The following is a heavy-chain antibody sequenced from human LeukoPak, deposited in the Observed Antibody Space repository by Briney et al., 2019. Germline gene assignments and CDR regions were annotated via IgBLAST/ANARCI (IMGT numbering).Heavy chain of an antibody. Sequence: GASVKVSCKASGYTFIGYYMHWVRQAPGQGLEWVGWINPNSGATNYAQKFQGRVTMTRDTSISTAYMELSSLRSDDTAVFYCARVRRSDDSTGYYYYFDFWGQGTLVTVSS. V-gene: IGHV1-2*02. CDR3: ARVRRSDDSTGYYYYFDF. J-gene: IGHJ4*02. D-gene: IGHD3-22*01. CDR1: GYTFIGYY. CDR2: INPNSGAT.